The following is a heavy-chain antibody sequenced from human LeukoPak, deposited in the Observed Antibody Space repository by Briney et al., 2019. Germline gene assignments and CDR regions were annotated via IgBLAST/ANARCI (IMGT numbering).Heavy chain of an antibody. CDR2: IDWDDDK. CDR1: GFSPGTAGLQ. CDR3: ARAQVGTFDF. V-gene: IGHV2-70*04. J-gene: IGHJ3*01. Sequence: SGPALGEPTQPLTLSCTFSGFSPGTAGLQGSWSRQSPVKAVEWLARIDWDDDKFYSTSLKTSLTLSKDTSKNQVVLTMTNMDPMDTATYYCARAQVGTFDFWGPGTMVTVSS.